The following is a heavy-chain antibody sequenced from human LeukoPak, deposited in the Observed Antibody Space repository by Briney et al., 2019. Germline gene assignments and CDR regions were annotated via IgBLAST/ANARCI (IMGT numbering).Heavy chain of an antibody. CDR2: IYTSGST. Sequence: SETLSLTCTVSGGSISSYYWSWIRQPPGKGLEWIGYIYTSGSTNYNPSLKSRVTISVDTSKNQFSLKLSSVTAADTAVYYCARVSAVTTRLRWFDPWGQGTLVTVSS. CDR1: GGSISSYY. CDR3: ARVSAVTTRLRWFDP. D-gene: IGHD4-17*01. J-gene: IGHJ5*02. V-gene: IGHV4-4*09.